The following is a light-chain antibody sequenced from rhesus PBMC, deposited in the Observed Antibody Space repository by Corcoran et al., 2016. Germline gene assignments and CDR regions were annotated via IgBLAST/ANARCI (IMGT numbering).Light chain of an antibody. CDR2: DVS. CDR3: CSHRSGSSAI. Sequence: QSALTQPPSVSKSLGQSVTLSCTGTSTDIGGYNDVSWYQQYPGTAPRLLIYDVSKRPSGVSDRYSGSKSGNTASLTISGLQAEDEADYYCCSHRSGSSAIFGGGTRLTVL. V-gene: IGLV2S9*01. J-gene: IGLJ1*01. CDR1: STDIGGYND.